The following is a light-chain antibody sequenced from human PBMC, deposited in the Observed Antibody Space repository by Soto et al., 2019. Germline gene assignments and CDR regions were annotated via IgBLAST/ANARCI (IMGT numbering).Light chain of an antibody. J-gene: IGLJ1*01. Sequence: QSALTQPASVSGSPGQSITISCAGTSSDVGGYNSVSWYQQVLGKTPRFMIHDVTNRPSGVSDRFSGSKSGNTASLTITGLQVEDEADYYCSAYTSTNTVVFGTGTKVTVL. CDR3: SAYTSTNTVV. V-gene: IGLV2-14*01. CDR1: SSDVGGYNS. CDR2: DVT.